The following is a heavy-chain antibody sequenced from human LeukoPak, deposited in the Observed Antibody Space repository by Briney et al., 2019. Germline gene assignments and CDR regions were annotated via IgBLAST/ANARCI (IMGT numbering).Heavy chain of an antibody. V-gene: IGHV1-46*01. CDR1: GYTFTSYY. CDR3: ARDSYWVKDFDH. Sequence: ASVKVSCKASGYTFTSYYMHWVRQAPGQGLEWMGIINPTGGSTSYTQKFQGRVTMARDTSISTAYMELSRLTSDDTAVYYCARDSYWVKDFDHWGQGTLVTVSS. J-gene: IGHJ4*02. CDR2: INPTGGST. D-gene: IGHD2-8*02.